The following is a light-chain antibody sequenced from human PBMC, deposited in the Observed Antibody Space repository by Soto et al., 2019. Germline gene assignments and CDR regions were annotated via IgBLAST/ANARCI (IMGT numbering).Light chain of an antibody. CDR2: DVS. Sequence: QSALTQPASVSGSPGQSITISCTGTSSDVGGYNSVSWYQPHPGKAPKLMIYDVSNRPSGVSNRFSGSKSGNTASLTVSGLQAEDEADYPCSSYTSSSPLVFGTGTKLTVL. J-gene: IGLJ1*01. CDR1: SSDVGGYNS. V-gene: IGLV2-14*01. CDR3: SSYTSSSPLV.